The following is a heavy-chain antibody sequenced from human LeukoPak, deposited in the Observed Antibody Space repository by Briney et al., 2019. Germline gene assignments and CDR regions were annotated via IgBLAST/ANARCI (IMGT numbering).Heavy chain of an antibody. D-gene: IGHD1-1*01. J-gene: IGHJ2*01. V-gene: IGHV4-39*01. CDR3: ARLGTTGTNWYFDL. CDR2: IYHSGNT. Sequence: SETLSLTCTVSGGSISSSSYYWGWIRQPPGKGLEWIGSIYHSGNTYYNPSLKSRITISVDTSKNQFSLKLSSVTAADTAVYYCARLGTTGTNWYFDLWGRGTLVTVSS. CDR1: GGSISSSSYY.